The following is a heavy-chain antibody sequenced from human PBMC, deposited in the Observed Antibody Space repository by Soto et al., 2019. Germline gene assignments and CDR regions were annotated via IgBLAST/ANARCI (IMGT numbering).Heavy chain of an antibody. Sequence: QVQLVESGGGVVQPGRSLRLSCAASGFTFSSYGMHWVRQAPGKGLEWVAVISYDGSNKYYADSVKGRFTISRDNSKNTLYLQMNSLRAEDTAVYYCAKAGHDSSGYSTSFDYWGQGTLVTVSS. CDR3: AKAGHDSSGYSTSFDY. V-gene: IGHV3-30*18. D-gene: IGHD3-22*01. CDR2: ISYDGSNK. CDR1: GFTFSSYG. J-gene: IGHJ4*02.